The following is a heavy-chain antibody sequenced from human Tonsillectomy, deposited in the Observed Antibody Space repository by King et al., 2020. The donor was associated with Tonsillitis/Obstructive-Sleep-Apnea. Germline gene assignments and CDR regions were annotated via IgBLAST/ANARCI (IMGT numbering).Heavy chain of an antibody. CDR2: IYPSDSDT. V-gene: IGHV5-51*01. CDR1: GYRVTSHW. Sequence: VQLVESGAEVKKPGESLKISCKGSGYRVTSHWIGWGRPMPGKSLEWMGIIYPSDSDTRYSPSFQGPVTISADKSLSTAYLQWSSLKASDTAIYYCARSAPGTGNTPFEYWGQGTLVTVSS. J-gene: IGHJ4*02. D-gene: IGHD1-7*01. CDR3: ARSAPGTGNTPFEY.